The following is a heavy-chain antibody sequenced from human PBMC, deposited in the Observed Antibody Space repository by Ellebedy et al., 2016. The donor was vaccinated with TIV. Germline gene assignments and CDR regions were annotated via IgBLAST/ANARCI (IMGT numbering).Heavy chain of an antibody. V-gene: IGHV1-46*02. J-gene: IGHJ4*02. CDR2: INPTGGGT. Sequence: ASVKVSCKASGYTFNDYYMHWVRQAPGQGLEWMGVINPTGGGTSYAEKFRGRVTMTRDTSTSTVYMELSSLRSEDTAVYYCARDVGQWLVRYFFDYWGQGTLVTVSS. D-gene: IGHD6-19*01. CDR1: GYTFNDYY. CDR3: ARDVGQWLVRYFFDY.